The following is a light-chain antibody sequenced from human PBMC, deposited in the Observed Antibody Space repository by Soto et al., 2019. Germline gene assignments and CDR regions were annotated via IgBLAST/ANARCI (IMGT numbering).Light chain of an antibody. J-gene: IGLJ1*01. Sequence: SYELTQTSSVSVAPGQTARISCGGNNIGGKSVHWYQQKPGQAPVVVVYDDSDRPSGIPERFSGSNSGNTATLTISRGEARDEGHYHCQVWDDNSDHHVFGTGTKVTVL. CDR3: QVWDDNSDHHV. V-gene: IGLV3-21*02. CDR2: DDS. CDR1: NIGGKS.